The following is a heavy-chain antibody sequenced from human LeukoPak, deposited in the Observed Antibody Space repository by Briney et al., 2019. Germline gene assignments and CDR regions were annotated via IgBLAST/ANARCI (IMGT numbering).Heavy chain of an antibody. CDR2: IYYSGRT. D-gene: IGHD5-24*01. V-gene: IGHV4-59*01. J-gene: IGHJ4*02. CDR1: GGSISSYY. Sequence: PSETLSLTCTVSGGSISSYYWSWIRQTPGKRREWIGYIYYSGRTTYNPSLKSRVTISVDTSKNHFSLKLSSVTAADTAVYFYARSAVEMATIDFDYLGQGTLVTVSS. CDR3: ARSAVEMATIDFDY.